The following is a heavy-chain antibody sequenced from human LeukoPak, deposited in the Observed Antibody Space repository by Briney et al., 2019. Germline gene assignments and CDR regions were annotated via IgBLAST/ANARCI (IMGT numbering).Heavy chain of an antibody. J-gene: IGHJ4*02. Sequence: PGRSLRLSCAASGFTLSSYAMHWVRQAPGKGLEWVAVISYDGSNKYYADSVKGRFTISRDNAKNSLYLQMNSLRAEDTALYYCAKAHRAMTTVTNNVDYWGQGTLVTVSS. D-gene: IGHD4-17*01. CDR3: AKAHRAMTTVTNNVDY. CDR1: GFTLSSYA. V-gene: IGHV3-30*04. CDR2: ISYDGSNK.